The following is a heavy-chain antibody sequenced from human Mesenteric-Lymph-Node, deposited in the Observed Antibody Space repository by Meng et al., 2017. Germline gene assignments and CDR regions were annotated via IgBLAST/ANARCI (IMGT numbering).Heavy chain of an antibody. CDR1: GFPFSRYA. Sequence: LSLTCEVSGFPFSRYAMHWVRQAPGKGLEWVSGISGSGGNTFYADSVKGRFTISRDNSKNTLYLQMNSLRAEDTAVYYCARDFSNYYDSSGYYYDAGGNWFDPWGQGTLVTVSS. D-gene: IGHD3-22*01. J-gene: IGHJ5*02. CDR3: ARDFSNYYDSSGYYYDAGGNWFDP. V-gene: IGHV3-23*01. CDR2: ISGSGGNT.